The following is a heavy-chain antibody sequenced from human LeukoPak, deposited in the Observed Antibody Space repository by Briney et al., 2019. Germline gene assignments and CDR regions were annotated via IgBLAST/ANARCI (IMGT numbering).Heavy chain of an antibody. V-gene: IGHV3-48*01. Sequence: GGSLRPSCAASGLTFSSYSMNWVRQAPGKGLEWVSYISSSSSTIYYADSVKGRFTISRDNAKNSLYLQMNSLRAEDTAVYCCARDYDLDYWGQGTLVTVSS. J-gene: IGHJ4*02. CDR3: ARDYDLDY. D-gene: IGHD3-3*01. CDR1: GLTFSSYS. CDR2: ISSSSSTI.